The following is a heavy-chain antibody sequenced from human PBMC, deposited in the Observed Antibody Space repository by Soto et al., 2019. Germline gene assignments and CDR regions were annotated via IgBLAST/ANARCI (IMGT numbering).Heavy chain of an antibody. CDR2: IITSNDNK. J-gene: IGHJ4*02. CDR3: ARDPGAASFDF. V-gene: IGHV1-18*01. CDR1: GYTFTNYG. Sequence: QVHLVQSGAEVKKPGASVKVSCKASGYTFTNYGISWVRQAPGEGLEWVGWIITSNDNKLYAQKLQGRLTLTTDTSTSTAYMDLTTLRSDDTAVYFCARDPGAASFDFWAQGTLVTVSS. D-gene: IGHD2-15*01.